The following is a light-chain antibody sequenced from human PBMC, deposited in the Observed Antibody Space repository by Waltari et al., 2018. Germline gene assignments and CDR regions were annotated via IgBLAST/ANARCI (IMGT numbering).Light chain of an antibody. J-gene: IGKJ3*01. CDR2: RVS. CDR1: QSLVYNDVITY. V-gene: IGKV2-30*01. Sequence: VLTQYPLSLPGTLGQPASISCTSNQSLVYNDVITYLNWFQQKPGPSPRRLIYRVSNRDSGVPDRFSGSGSDTNFTLKISRVEAEDVGVYYCMQGTQWPFTFGPGTKVDIK. CDR3: MQGTQWPFT.